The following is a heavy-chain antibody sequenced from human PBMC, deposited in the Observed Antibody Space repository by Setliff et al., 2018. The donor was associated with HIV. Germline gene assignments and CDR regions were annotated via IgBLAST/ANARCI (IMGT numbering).Heavy chain of an antibody. CDR2: ISTYYGST. CDR1: GGTFSSYA. Sequence: ASVKVSCKASGGTFSSYAISWVRQAPGQGLEWMGWISTYYGSTKYEQKFQGRVTMTTDLSTSTAHMELRSLRSDDTAVYYCARWYGFHSSSSVLGFWGQGTLVTVSS. V-gene: IGHV1-18*01. D-gene: IGHD6-6*01. CDR3: ARWYGFHSSSSVLGF. J-gene: IGHJ4*02.